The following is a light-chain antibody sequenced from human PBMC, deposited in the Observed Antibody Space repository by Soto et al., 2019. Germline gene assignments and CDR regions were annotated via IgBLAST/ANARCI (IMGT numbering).Light chain of an antibody. CDR3: QQSYSTPYT. CDR1: QSISSY. CDR2: AAS. V-gene: IGKV1-39*01. Sequence: DIQMTPSPSSLSASVGDSVTITCRASQSISSYLNWYPQKPGKAPKLLIYAASSLQSGVPSRFSGSGSGTDFTLTISSQQPEDLGTYDCQQSYSTPYTFGRGNKLEIK. J-gene: IGKJ2*01.